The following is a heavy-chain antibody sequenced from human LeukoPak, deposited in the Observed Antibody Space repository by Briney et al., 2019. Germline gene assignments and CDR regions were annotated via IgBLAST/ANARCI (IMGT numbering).Heavy chain of an antibody. J-gene: IGHJ5*02. CDR1: GYTFTGYY. CDR3: ARDRRGVPRNWLDP. D-gene: IGHD3-10*01. Sequence: ASVKVSCKASGYTFTGYYMHWVRQAPGQGLEWMGWINLNSGGTNYAQKFQGRVTMTRDTSISTAYMELSRLRSDDTAVYYCARDRRGVPRNWLDPWGQGTLVTVSS. CDR2: INLNSGGT. V-gene: IGHV1-2*02.